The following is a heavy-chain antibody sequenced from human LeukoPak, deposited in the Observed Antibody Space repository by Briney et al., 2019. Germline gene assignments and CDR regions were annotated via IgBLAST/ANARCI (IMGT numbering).Heavy chain of an antibody. V-gene: IGHV1-8*01. CDR2: MNPNSGNT. CDR1: GYAFTSYD. J-gene: IGHJ4*02. CDR3: ATPGSSGYLTHFDY. D-gene: IGHD3-22*01. Sequence: GASVKVSCKASGYAFTSYDINWVRQATGQGLEWMGWMNPNSGNTGYAQKFQGRVTMTRNTSISTAYMELSSLRSEDTAVYYCATPGSSGYLTHFDYWGQGTLVTVSS.